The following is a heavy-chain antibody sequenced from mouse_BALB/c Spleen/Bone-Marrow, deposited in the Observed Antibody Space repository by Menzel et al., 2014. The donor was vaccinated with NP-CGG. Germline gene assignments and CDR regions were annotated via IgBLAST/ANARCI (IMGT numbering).Heavy chain of an antibody. Sequence: QVQLKESGPGLVAPSQSLSITCTVSGFSLTSYGVHWVRQPPGKGLEWLGVIWAGGSTNYNSALMSRLSISKDNSKSQVFLKMNRLQTDDTAMYYCARGGGYYYAMDYWGQGTSVTVSS. CDR1: GFSLTSYG. V-gene: IGHV2-9*02. J-gene: IGHJ4*01. CDR3: ARGGGYYYAMDY. CDR2: IWAGGST.